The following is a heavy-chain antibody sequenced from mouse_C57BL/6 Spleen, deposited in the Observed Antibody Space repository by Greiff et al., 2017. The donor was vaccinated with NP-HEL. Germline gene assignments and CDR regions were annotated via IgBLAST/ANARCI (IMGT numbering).Heavy chain of an antibody. V-gene: IGHV14-1*01. CDR2: IDPEDGDT. J-gene: IGHJ3*01. CDR1: GFNIKDYY. D-gene: IGHD1-1*01. CDR3: TTYYGSSYDWFAY. Sequence: VQLQHSGAELVRPGASVKLSCTASGFNIKDYYMHWVKQRPEQGLEWIGRIDPEDGDTEYAPKFQGKATMTADTSSNTAYLQLSSLTSEDTAVYYCTTYYGSSYDWFAYWGQGTLVTVSA.